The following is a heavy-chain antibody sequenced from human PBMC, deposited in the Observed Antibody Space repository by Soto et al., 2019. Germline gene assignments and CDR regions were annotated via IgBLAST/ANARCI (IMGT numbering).Heavy chain of an antibody. CDR1: GFTFSSYS. CDR2: ISSSSRYI. J-gene: IGHJ4*01. Sequence: EVQLVESGGGLVKPGGSLRLSCAASGFTFSSYSMNWVRQAPGKGLEWVSSISSSSRYIYYAGSVKGLITISSGNAKKSLYLQMNSPRAEDTAVYYCSTTTEDGEPYYFGCWGQGSLVTFSS. CDR3: STTTEDGEPYYFGC. V-gene: IGHV3-21*01. D-gene: IGHD3-10*01.